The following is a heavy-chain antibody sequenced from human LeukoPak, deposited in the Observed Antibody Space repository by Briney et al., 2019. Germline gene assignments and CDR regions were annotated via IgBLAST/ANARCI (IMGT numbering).Heavy chain of an antibody. CDR2: ANPNNGGT. CDR1: GYTFTGYY. J-gene: IGHJ4*02. CDR3: ARAFIEYYYDSRAYLPFDY. Sequence: ASVKVSCKASGYTFTGYYMHWVRQAPGQGLEWVGWANPNNGGTNYAQKFQGRVTMTRDTSISTTYMELHRLRSDDTAVYYCARAFIEYYYDSRAYLPFDYWGQGTLVTVSS. V-gene: IGHV1-2*02. D-gene: IGHD3-22*01.